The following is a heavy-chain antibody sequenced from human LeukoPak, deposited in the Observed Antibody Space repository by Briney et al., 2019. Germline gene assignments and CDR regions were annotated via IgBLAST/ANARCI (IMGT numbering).Heavy chain of an antibody. Sequence: GGSLRLSCAASGFTFSSFGMNWVRQAPGKGLEWVSYLSTNSRSLYYANSVKGRFTISRDNARNSLYLQMNSLRDEDTAVYYCARVYSSTFPGMDAWGQGTTVTVSS. CDR2: LSTNSRSL. CDR1: GFTFSSFG. CDR3: ARVYSSTFPGMDA. J-gene: IGHJ6*02. V-gene: IGHV3-48*02. D-gene: IGHD6-19*01.